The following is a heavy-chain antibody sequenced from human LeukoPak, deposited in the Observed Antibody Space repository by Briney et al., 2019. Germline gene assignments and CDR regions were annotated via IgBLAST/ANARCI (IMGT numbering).Heavy chain of an antibody. V-gene: IGHV1-24*01. CDR1: GYTLTELS. CDR3: ATDLIPLTFGGVIVNDY. D-gene: IGHD3-16*02. J-gene: IGHJ4*02. CDR2: FDPEDGET. Sequence: ASVKVSCTVSGYTLTELSMHWVRQAPGKGLEWMGGFDPEDGETIYAQKFQGRVTMTEDTSTDTAYMELSSLRSEDTAVYYCATDLIPLTFGGVIVNDYWGQGTLVTVSS.